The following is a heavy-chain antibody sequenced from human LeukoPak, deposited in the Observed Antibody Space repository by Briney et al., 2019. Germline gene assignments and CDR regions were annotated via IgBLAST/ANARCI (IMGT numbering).Heavy chain of an antibody. CDR2: IIPIFGTA. CDR3: ARESYYDSSGYPAY. CDR1: GGTFSSYA. D-gene: IGHD3-22*01. Sequence: GASVKVSCKASGGTFSSYAISWVRQAPGQGLEWMGGIIPIFGTANYAQKFQGRVTITADKSTSTAYMELSSLRSEDTAVYYCARESYYDSSGYPAYWGQGTLVTVSS. V-gene: IGHV1-69*06. J-gene: IGHJ4*02.